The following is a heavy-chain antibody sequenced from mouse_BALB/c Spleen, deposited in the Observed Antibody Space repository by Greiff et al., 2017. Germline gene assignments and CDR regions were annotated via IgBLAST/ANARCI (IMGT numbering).Heavy chain of an antibody. D-gene: IGHD2-14*01. CDR3: ARGPVGGNYFDY. J-gene: IGHJ2*01. CDR2: ISDGGSYT. Sequence: EVQLQESGGGLVKPGGSLKLSCAASGFTFSDYYMYWVRQTPEKRLEWVATISDGGSYTYYPDSVKGRFTISRDNAKNNLYLQMSSLKSEDTAMYYCARGPVGGNYFDYWGQGTTLTVSS. CDR1: GFTFSDYY. V-gene: IGHV5-4*02.